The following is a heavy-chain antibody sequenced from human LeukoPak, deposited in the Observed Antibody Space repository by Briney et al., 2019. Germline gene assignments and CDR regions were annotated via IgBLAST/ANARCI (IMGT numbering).Heavy chain of an antibody. D-gene: IGHD6-6*01. CDR1: GGSISSYC. J-gene: IGHJ6*03. CDR2: IYYSGST. Sequence: PSETLSLTCTVSGGSISSYCWSWIRQPPGQGLEWIGFIYYSGSTNYNPSLKSRVTISVDTSKNQFSLKLSSVTAADTAVYYCARAGGRSSWFYYYMDVWGKGTTVTVSS. V-gene: IGHV4-59*08. CDR3: ARAGGRSSWFYYYMDV.